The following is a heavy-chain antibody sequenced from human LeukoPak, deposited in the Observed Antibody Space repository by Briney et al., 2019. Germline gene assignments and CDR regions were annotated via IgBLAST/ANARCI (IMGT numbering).Heavy chain of an antibody. CDR3: ATDRWAMVRDLYYGMDV. J-gene: IGHJ6*02. V-gene: IGHV1-18*01. CDR2: ITAYKGNT. D-gene: IGHD3-10*01. Sequence: ASVKVSCKASGYSLTTYGISWVRQAPGQGLEWVGWITAYKGNTNYAHTNYARKFQGRVTMTTDTSTSTAYMELSSLRSEDTAVYYCATDRWAMVRDLYYGMDVWGQGTTVTVSS. CDR1: GYSLTTYG.